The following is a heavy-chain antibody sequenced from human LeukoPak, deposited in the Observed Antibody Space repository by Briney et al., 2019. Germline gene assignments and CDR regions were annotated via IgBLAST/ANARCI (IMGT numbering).Heavy chain of an antibody. Sequence: ASVKVSCKASGYTFTSYDINWVRQATGQGLEWMGWMNPNSGNTGYAQKFQGRVTMTRNTSISTAYMELSSLRSEDTAVYYCARGSGPYYYMDVWGKGTTVTVSS. CDR3: ARGSGPYYYMDV. V-gene: IGHV1-8*01. CDR1: GYTFTSYD. CDR2: MNPNSGNT. D-gene: IGHD6-19*01. J-gene: IGHJ6*03.